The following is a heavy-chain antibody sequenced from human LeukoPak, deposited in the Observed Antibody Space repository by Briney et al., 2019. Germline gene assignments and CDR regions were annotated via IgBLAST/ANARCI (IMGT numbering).Heavy chain of an antibody. Sequence: SGTLSLTCAVSGGSISSSNWWSWVRQPPGKGLEWIGEIYHSGSTNYNPSLKSRVTISVDTSKNQFSLKLSSVTAADTAVYHCAREAMYSYGNNFDYWGQGTLVTVSS. J-gene: IGHJ4*02. CDR3: AREAMYSYGNNFDY. D-gene: IGHD5-18*01. V-gene: IGHV4-4*02. CDR1: GGSISSSNW. CDR2: IYHSGST.